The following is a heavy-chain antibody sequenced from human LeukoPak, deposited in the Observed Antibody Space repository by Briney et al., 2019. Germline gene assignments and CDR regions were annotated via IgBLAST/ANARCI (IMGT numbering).Heavy chain of an antibody. CDR2: VSSSGSYI. J-gene: IGHJ6*02. D-gene: IGHD3-22*01. Sequence: PGGSLRLSCAASGFTFSSYGMHWVRQAPGKGLEWVSSVSSSGSYIYYADSVKGRFTISRDNAKNSLHLQMNSLRAEDTAVYYCASDSSGYCYYYYGMDVWGQGTTVTVSS. V-gene: IGHV3-21*01. CDR1: GFTFSSYG. CDR3: ASDSSGYCYYYYGMDV.